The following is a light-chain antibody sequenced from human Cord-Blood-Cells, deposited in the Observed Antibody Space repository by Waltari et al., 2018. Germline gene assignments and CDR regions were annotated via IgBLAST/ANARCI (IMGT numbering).Light chain of an antibody. CDR1: QSISSN. CDR3: QQSYSTPWT. J-gene: IGKJ1*01. CDR2: AAS. Sequence: DIQMTQSPSSLSASVGDGVTITYRASQSISSNLIWYQLRPGKAPKPLIYAASSLQSGVPSRFSGSGSETDFTLTISSLQPEDFATYYCQQSYSTPWTFGQGTKVEIK. V-gene: IGKV1-39*01.